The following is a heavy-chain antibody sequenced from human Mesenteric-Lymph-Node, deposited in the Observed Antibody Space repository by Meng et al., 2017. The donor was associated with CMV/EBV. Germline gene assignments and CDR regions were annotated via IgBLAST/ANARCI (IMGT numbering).Heavy chain of an antibody. D-gene: IGHD3-9*01. V-gene: IGHV1-2*06. CDR1: GYTFIDYY. Sequence: VQLVQSGADVKKPGASVRVSCKASGYTFIDYYINWVRQAPGQGLEWMGRINPKTGGRSYAQNFQGRVTMTRDTSINTAYMEVNRLNSDDTAMYYCARDRDTDWYSPFDYWGPGTLVTVSS. CDR3: ARDRDTDWYSPFDY. CDR2: INPKTGGR. J-gene: IGHJ4*02.